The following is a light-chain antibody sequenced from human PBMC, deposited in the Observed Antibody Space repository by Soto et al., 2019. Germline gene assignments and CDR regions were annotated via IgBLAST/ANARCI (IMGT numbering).Light chain of an antibody. J-gene: IGLJ2*01. Sequence: QSVLTQPPSVSGAPGQRVTISCTGSSSNIGAGYEVHWYQQLPGTAPKLLIYGNSNRPSGVPDRFSGSKSGTSASLAITGLQAKDEADYYCHSYDSSLTGVVFGGGTKVTVL. CDR3: HSYDSSLTGVV. CDR1: SSNIGAGYE. V-gene: IGLV1-40*01. CDR2: GNS.